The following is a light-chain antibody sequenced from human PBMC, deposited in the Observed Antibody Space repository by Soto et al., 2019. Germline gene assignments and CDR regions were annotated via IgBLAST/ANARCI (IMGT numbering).Light chain of an antibody. CDR1: QDIGVW. CDR2: QTS. CDR3: QQYSSYSVFT. Sequence: DIQMTQSPSTLSASVGDRVIITCRASQDIGVWLAWYQQKPGKAPKLLIYQTSTLESGVPSRFSGSRSGTEFTLTISCLQPDDFATYYCQQYSSYSVFTFGPGNKVDIK. J-gene: IGKJ3*01. V-gene: IGKV1-5*03.